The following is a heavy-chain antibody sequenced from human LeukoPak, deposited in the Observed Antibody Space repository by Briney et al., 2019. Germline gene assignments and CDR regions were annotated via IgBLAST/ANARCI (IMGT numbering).Heavy chain of an antibody. CDR1: GFTFSNYW. CDR3: AKTLHYGHFGKFDS. Sequence: RTGGSLRLSCAASGFTFSNYWMHWVRQAPGKGLVWVSAISSSDGSTYYADSVKGRSTISRDNSKNTVYLQMNSLRAEDTAVYYCAKTLHYGHFGKFDSWGQGTLVTVSS. D-gene: IGHD4-17*01. J-gene: IGHJ4*02. V-gene: IGHV3-23*01. CDR2: ISSSDGST.